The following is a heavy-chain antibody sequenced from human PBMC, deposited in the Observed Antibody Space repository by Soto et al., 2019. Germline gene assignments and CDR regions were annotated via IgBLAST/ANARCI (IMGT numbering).Heavy chain of an antibody. CDR2: IYSSGST. V-gene: IGHV4-59*01. CDR1: GGSISSYY. J-gene: IGHJ6*02. D-gene: IGHD1-1*01. CDR3: ARIDNVYGTDV. Sequence: SETLSLTCTVSGGSISSYYWSCIRQPPWKGLEWIGYIYSSGSTNYNPSLKSRVTISVDTSKNQFSLKLSAVTAADTAVYYCARIDNVYGTDVWAQGTTVTVSS.